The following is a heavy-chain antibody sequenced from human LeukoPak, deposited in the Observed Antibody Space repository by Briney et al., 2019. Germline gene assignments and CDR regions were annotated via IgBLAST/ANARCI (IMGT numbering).Heavy chain of an antibody. Sequence: SETLSLTCTVSGGSISSYYWGWIRQPPGKGLEWIGTIYHSGNTYYNPSLKSRVTISVDTSKNQFSLKLSSVTAADTAVYYCARDSRTDYYPEEIDYWGQGTLVTVSS. D-gene: IGHD3-10*01. V-gene: IGHV4-38-2*02. CDR1: GGSISSYY. CDR3: ARDSRTDYYPEEIDY. J-gene: IGHJ4*02. CDR2: IYHSGNT.